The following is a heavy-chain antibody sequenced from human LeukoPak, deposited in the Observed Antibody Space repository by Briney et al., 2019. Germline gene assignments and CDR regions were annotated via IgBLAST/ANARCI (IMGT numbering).Heavy chain of an antibody. CDR1: GFTFSDYA. CDR3: ARAYYDSSGAAIINYFDY. Sequence: PGGSLRLSCAASGFTFSDYAMHWVRQAPGKGLEWVAVVSYDENHKYFADSVKGRFTISRDNSWNTVYLQMNSLRAEDTAVYYCARAYYDSSGAAIINYFDYWGQGALVTVSS. D-gene: IGHD3-22*01. V-gene: IGHV3-30-3*01. J-gene: IGHJ4*02. CDR2: VSYDENHK.